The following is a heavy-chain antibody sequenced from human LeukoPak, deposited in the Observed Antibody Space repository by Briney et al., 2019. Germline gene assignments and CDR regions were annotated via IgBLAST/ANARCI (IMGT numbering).Heavy chain of an antibody. CDR1: GGSISTYY. V-gene: IGHV4-39*07. CDR3: ASFLSHSSGWYYFDY. CDR2: IYYSGST. D-gene: IGHD6-19*01. Sequence: PSETLSLTCTVSGGSISTYYWGWIRQPPGKGLEWIGSIYYSGSTYYNPSLKSRVTISVDTSKNQFSLKLSSVTAADTAVYYCASFLSHSSGWYYFDYWGQGTLVTVSS. J-gene: IGHJ4*02.